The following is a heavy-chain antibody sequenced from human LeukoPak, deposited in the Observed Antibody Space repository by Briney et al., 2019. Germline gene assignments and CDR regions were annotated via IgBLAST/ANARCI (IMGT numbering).Heavy chain of an antibody. Sequence: GGSLRLSCAASGFTFSSYWMSWVRQAPGKRLEWVANIKQDGSEKYYVDSVKGRFTISRDNAKNSLYLQMNSLRAEDTAVYYCANVRYKYGKDYWGQGTLVTVSS. CDR2: IKQDGSEK. J-gene: IGHJ4*02. CDR1: GFTFSSYW. V-gene: IGHV3-7*03. D-gene: IGHD5-18*01. CDR3: ANVRYKYGKDY.